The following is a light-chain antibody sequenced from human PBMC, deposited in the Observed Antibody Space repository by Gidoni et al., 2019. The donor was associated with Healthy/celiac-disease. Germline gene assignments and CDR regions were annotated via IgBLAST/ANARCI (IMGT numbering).Light chain of an antibody. Sequence: IQLTPSPSSLSASVGHRVTVTCRASQSISSYLNWYQQKPGTAPKLLIYAASSLQSGVPSRFSGSGSGTDFTLTISSLQPEDFGTYYCQQSYSTTWTFGQGTKVEIK. J-gene: IGKJ1*01. CDR3: QQSYSTTWT. V-gene: IGKV1-39*01. CDR1: QSISSY. CDR2: AAS.